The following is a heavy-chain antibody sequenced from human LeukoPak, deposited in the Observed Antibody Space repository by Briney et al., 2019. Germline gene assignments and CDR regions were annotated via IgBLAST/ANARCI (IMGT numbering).Heavy chain of an antibody. CDR2: IYSGGST. CDR3: AKSSRKYYYYGMDV. CDR1: GFTVSSNY. Sequence: PGGSLRLSRAASGFTVSSNYMSWVRQAPGKGLEWVSVIYSGGSTYYADSVKGRFTISRDNSKNTLYLQMNSLRAEDTAVYYCAKSSRKYYYYGMDVWGQGTTVTVSS. V-gene: IGHV3-53*01. D-gene: IGHD6-13*01. J-gene: IGHJ6*02.